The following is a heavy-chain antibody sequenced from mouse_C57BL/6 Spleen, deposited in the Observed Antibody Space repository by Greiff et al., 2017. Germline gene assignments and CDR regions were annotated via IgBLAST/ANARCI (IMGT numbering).Heavy chain of an antibody. CDR1: GFTFSDYG. Sequence: DVMLVESGGGLVKPGGSLKLSCAASGFTFSDYGMHWVRQAPEKGLEWVAYISSGSSTIYYADTVKGRFTISRDNAKNTLFLQMTSLRSEDTAMYYCARPGDAYYAMDYWGQGTSVTVSS. J-gene: IGHJ4*01. D-gene: IGHD3-3*01. CDR2: ISSGSSTI. V-gene: IGHV5-17*01. CDR3: ARPGDAYYAMDY.